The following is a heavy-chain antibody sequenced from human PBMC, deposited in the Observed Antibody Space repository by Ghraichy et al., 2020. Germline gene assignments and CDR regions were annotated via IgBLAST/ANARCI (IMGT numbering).Heavy chain of an antibody. V-gene: IGHV4-34*01. CDR1: GGSFSGYY. Sequence: SETLSLTCAVYGGSFSGYYWSWIRQPPGKGLEWIGEINHSGSTNYNPSLKSRVTISVDTSKNQFSLKLSSVTAADTAVYYCARVRRNWNYAGAWGYWGQGTLVTVSS. J-gene: IGHJ4*02. D-gene: IGHD1-7*01. CDR3: ARVRRNWNYAGAWGY. CDR2: INHSGST.